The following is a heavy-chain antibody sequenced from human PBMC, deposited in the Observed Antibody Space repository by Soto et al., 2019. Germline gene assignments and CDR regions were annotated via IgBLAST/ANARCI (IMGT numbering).Heavy chain of an antibody. CDR3: AREWSGGRRDGNPDKYYGMDV. D-gene: IGHD2-15*01. J-gene: IGHJ6*02. V-gene: IGHV4-30-4*01. CDR2: IYYSGST. CDR1: GGSISSGDYY. Sequence: SETLSLTCTVSGGSISSGDYYWSWIRQPPGKGLECIGYIYYSGSTYYNPSLRSRVIISVDTSKNQFSLRLNSVTAADTAVYYCAREWSGGRRDGNPDKYYGMDVWGQGTKVTV.